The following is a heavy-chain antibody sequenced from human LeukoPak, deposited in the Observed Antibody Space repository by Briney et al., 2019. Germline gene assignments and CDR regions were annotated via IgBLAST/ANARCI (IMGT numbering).Heavy chain of an antibody. D-gene: IGHD3-3*01. V-gene: IGHV1-18*01. CDR3: ASVLRSGYYYGMDV. CDR1: GYTFTSYG. Sequence: GASVKVSCKASGYTFTSYGISWVRQAPGQGLKWMGWISAYNGNTNYAQKLQGRVTMTTDTSTSTAYMELRSLRSDDTAVYYCASVLRSGYYYGMDVWGQGTTVTVSS. J-gene: IGHJ6*02. CDR2: ISAYNGNT.